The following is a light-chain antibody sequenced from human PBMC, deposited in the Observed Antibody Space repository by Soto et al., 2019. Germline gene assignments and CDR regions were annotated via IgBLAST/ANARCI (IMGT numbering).Light chain of an antibody. Sequence: QPVLTQSPSASASLGASVKLTCTLSSGHSSYAIAWHQQQPEKGPRDLMKLNSDGSHSQGDGLPDRFSGSSSGAERYLTISSLQSEDEADYYCQTWGTGILVFGGGTKLTVL. CDR3: QTWGTGILV. V-gene: IGLV4-69*01. CDR1: SGHSSYA. J-gene: IGLJ2*01. CDR2: LNSDGSH.